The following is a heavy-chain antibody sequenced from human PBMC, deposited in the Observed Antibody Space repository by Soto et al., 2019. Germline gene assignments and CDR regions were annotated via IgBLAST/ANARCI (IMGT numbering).Heavy chain of an antibody. V-gene: IGHV3-7*04. CDR2: INPDGSEK. CDR3: ARGYSSSPPFVDYFDY. Sequence: PGGSLRLSCAASGFTFSRHWMTWVRQAPGKGLEWVANINPDGSEKFSVDSVKGRFTISRGNAKNSLYLQMNSLRAEDTAVYFCARGYSSSPPFVDYFDYWGQGALVTSPQ. CDR1: GFTFSRHW. J-gene: IGHJ4*02. D-gene: IGHD6-13*01.